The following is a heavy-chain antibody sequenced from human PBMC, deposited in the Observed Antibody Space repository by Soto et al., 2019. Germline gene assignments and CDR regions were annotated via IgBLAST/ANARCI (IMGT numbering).Heavy chain of an antibody. D-gene: IGHD2-8*02. CDR1: GFTFSHYA. Sequence: SLRLSCAASGFTFSHYAMHWVRQAPDKGLEWVSVISFNGTNEFFADSVKGRFSISRDNSANTLYLQMTNLRPEDTAIYYCARDRGRGYCTGGLCYLGLDHWGQRT. CDR2: ISFNGTNE. J-gene: IGHJ4*02. V-gene: IGHV3-30-3*01. CDR3: ARDRGRGYCTGGLCYLGLDH.